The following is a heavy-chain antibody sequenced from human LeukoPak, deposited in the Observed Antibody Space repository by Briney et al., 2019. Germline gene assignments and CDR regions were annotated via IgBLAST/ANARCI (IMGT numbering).Heavy chain of an antibody. CDR3: ARHRPRWLQLAAPAPGLSYYMDV. CDR2: IYPGDSDT. V-gene: IGHV5-51*01. D-gene: IGHD5-24*01. CDR1: GYSFTNYW. J-gene: IGHJ6*03. Sequence: GESLKISCKGSGYSFTNYWIGWVRQMPGKGLEWMGIIYPGDSDTKYSPSFQGQVTISADKSISTAYLQWSSLKASDTAMYYCARHRPRWLQLAAPAPGLSYYMDVWGKGTTVTVSS.